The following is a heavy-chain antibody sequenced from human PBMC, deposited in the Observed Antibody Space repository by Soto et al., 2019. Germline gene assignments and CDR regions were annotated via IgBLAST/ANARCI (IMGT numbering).Heavy chain of an antibody. Sequence: GGSLRLSCSASGFTFSSYDMHWVRQGPGKGLEWVSAIGTAGDTNYAGSVKGRFTISRDNAKNSLYLQMSSLRAEDTAVYYCARDRGGGSIFGGHYGMDVWGQGTTVTVSS. V-gene: IGHV3-13*04. J-gene: IGHJ6*02. CDR1: GFTFSSYD. CDR2: IGTAGDT. D-gene: IGHD3-3*01. CDR3: ARDRGGGSIFGGHYGMDV.